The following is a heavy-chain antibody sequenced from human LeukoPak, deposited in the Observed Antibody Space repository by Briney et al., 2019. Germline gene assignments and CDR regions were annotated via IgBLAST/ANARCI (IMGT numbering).Heavy chain of an antibody. D-gene: IGHD6-19*01. Sequence: GGSLRLSCAASGFTVSSNYMSWVRQAPGKGLEWVSVIYSGGSTYYADSVKGRFTISRDNSKNTLYLQMNSLRAEDTAVYYCARDRYSSGELNYWGQGTLVTVSS. CDR2: IYSGGST. V-gene: IGHV3-66*02. CDR1: GFTVSSNY. CDR3: ARDRYSSGELNY. J-gene: IGHJ4*02.